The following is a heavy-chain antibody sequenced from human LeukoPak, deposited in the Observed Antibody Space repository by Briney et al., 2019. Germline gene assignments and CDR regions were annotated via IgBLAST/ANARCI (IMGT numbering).Heavy chain of an antibody. CDR1: GFTFSSYA. J-gene: IGHJ4*02. Sequence: GGSLRLSCAASGFTFSSYAMHWVRQAPGKGLEWVAVISYDGSNKYYADSVKGRFTISRDNSKNTLYLQMNSLRAEDTAVYYCATSGYSSGCLDYWGQGTLVTVSS. V-gene: IGHV3-30-3*01. D-gene: IGHD6-19*01. CDR3: ATSGYSSGCLDY. CDR2: ISYDGSNK.